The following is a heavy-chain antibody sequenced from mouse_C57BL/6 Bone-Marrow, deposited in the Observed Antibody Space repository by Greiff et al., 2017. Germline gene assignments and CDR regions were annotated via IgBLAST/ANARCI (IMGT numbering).Heavy chain of an antibody. CDR1: GYTFTDYY. Sequence: QVQLQQSGAELVKPGASVKISCKASGYTFTDYYINWVKQRPGQGLEWIGKIGPGSGSTYYNEKFKGKATLTADKSSSTAYMQLSTLTSEDSAVYFCARAGTTVVASYAMDYWGQGTSVTVSS. V-gene: IGHV1-77*01. CDR2: IGPGSGST. D-gene: IGHD1-1*01. CDR3: ARAGTTVVASYAMDY. J-gene: IGHJ4*01.